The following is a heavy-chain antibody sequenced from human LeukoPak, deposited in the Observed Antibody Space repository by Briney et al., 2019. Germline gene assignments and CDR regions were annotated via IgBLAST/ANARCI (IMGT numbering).Heavy chain of an antibody. V-gene: IGHV3-48*01. CDR2: ISSSSSTI. Sequence: PGGSLRLSCAASGFTFSSYSMNWVRQAPGKGLEWVSYISSSSSTIYYADSVKGRFTISRDNAKNSLYLQMNSLRVEDTAVYYCAKAYYSMGGHFDYWGRGTLVTVSS. CDR1: GFTFSSYS. J-gene: IGHJ4*02. CDR3: AKAYYSMGGHFDY. D-gene: IGHD3-10*01.